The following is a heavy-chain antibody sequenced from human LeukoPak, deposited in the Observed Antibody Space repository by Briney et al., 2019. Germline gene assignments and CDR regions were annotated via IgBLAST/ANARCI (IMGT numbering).Heavy chain of an antibody. Sequence: SETLSLTCTVSGGSISSYYWSWIRQSPGKGLECIGYIHYTGSTNYNPSLKSRVTISVETSKNQFSLKLSSVTAADTAVYYCARMSHDYWGQGTLVTVSS. V-gene: IGHV4-59*12. CDR1: GGSISSYY. CDR2: IHYTGST. CDR3: ARMSHDY. J-gene: IGHJ4*02.